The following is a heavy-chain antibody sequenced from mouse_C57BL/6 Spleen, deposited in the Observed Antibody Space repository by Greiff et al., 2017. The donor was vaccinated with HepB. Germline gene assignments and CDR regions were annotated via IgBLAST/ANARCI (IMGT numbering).Heavy chain of an antibody. V-gene: IGHV14-4*01. CDR1: GFNIKDDY. D-gene: IGHD2-1*01. CDR2: IDPENGDT. J-gene: IGHJ4*01. Sequence: VQLKQSGAELVRPGASVKLSCTASGFNIKDDYMHWVKQRPEQGLEWIGWIDPENGDTEYASKFQGKATITADTSSNTAYLQLSSLTSEDTAVYYCTTSDGNSPLYAMDYWGQGTSVTVSS. CDR3: TTSDGNSPLYAMDY.